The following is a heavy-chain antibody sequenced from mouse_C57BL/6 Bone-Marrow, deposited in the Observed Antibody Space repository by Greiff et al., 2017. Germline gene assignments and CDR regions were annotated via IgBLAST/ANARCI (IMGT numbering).Heavy chain of an antibody. J-gene: IGHJ2*01. D-gene: IGHD4-1*01. CDR2: IHPNSGST. V-gene: IGHV1-64*01. Sequence: QVQLQQPGAELVKPGASVKLSCKASGYTFTSYWMHWVKQRPGQGLEWIGMIHPNSGSTNYNEKFKSKATLTVDKSSSTAYMQLSSLTSEDSAVYYCASSDGTPYFDYWGQGTTLTVSS. CDR1: GYTFTSYW. CDR3: ASSDGTPYFDY.